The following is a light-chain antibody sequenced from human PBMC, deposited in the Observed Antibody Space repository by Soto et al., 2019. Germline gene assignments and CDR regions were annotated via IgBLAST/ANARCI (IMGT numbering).Light chain of an antibody. V-gene: IGKV3-11*01. J-gene: IGKJ4*01. Sequence: EIVLTQSPATLSLSPGERATLSCRASQSVSSYLAWYQQKPGQAPRLLIYDASNRATGIPARFSGSRSGTDFTLTISSLEPEYFAVYYCQQRSNWPLTFGGGTKVEIK. CDR1: QSVSSY. CDR3: QQRSNWPLT. CDR2: DAS.